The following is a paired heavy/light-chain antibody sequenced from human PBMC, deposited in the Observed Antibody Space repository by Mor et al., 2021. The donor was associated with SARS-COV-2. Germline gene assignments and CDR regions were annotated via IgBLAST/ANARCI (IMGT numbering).Light chain of an antibody. V-gene: IGKV3-20*01. Sequence: EIVLTQSPGTLSLSPGERATLSCRASQSVSSSYLAWYQQKPGQAPRLLIYGASSRATGIPDRFSGSGSGTDFTLTISRLEPEDFAVYYCQQYGSSPPVTFGQGTKLEIK. CDR2: GAS. J-gene: IGKJ2*01. CDR3: QQYGSSPPVT. CDR1: QSVSSSY.
Heavy chain of an antibody. CDR3: AIFKGGVARYFDWSKGGFDY. CDR1: GGSISSSSYY. Sequence: QLQLQESGPGLVKPSETLSLTCTVSGGSISSSSYYWGWIRQPPGKGLEWIGSIYYSGSTYYNPSLKSRVTISVDTSKNQFSLKLSSVTAADTAVYYCAIFKGGVARYFDWSKGGFDYWGQGTLVTVSS. CDR2: IYYSGST. D-gene: IGHD3-9*01. V-gene: IGHV4-39*07. J-gene: IGHJ4*02.